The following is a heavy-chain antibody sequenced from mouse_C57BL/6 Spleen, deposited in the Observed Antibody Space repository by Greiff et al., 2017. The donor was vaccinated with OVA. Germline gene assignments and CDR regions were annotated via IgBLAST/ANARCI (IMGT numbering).Heavy chain of an antibody. J-gene: IGHJ4*01. CDR2: IDPSDSYT. Sequence: QVHVKQPGAELVMPGASVKLSCKASGYTFTSYWMHWVKQRPGQGLEWIGEIDPSDSYTNYNQKFKGKSTLTVDKSSSTAYMQLSSLTSEDSAVYYCARGGDGAMDYWGQGTSVTVSS. CDR3: ARGGDGAMDY. V-gene: IGHV1-69*01. CDR1: GYTFTSYW.